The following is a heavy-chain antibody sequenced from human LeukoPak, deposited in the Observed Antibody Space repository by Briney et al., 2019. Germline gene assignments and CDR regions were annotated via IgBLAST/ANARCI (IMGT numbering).Heavy chain of an antibody. V-gene: IGHV1-3*01. J-gene: IGHJ3*02. CDR2: INAGNGNA. CDR1: GYTLTTYT. D-gene: IGHD3-22*01. CDR3: ARGYDSTGYLGQHAFDI. Sequence: GASVKVSCKASGYTLTTYTMHWVRQAPRQRLEWMVWINAGNGNAKYSQKFQGRVTITRDTSASTAYMELSSLRSEDTAVYYCARGYDSTGYLGQHAFDIWGQGKMVTVSS.